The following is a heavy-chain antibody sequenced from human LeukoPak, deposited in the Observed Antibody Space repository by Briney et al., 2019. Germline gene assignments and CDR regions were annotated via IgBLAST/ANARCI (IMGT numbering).Heavy chain of an antibody. CDR2: ISYDGSNK. Sequence: GGSLRLSCAASGFTFSTYAMHWVRQGPGKGLEWVAVISYDGSNKFYADSVKGRFTISRDNSKNTLYLQMSSLSAEDTAVYYCARTTTPHYYGSGSYALGYWGQGTLVTVSS. CDR1: GFTFSTYA. D-gene: IGHD3-10*01. V-gene: IGHV3-30-3*01. CDR3: ARTTTPHYYGSGSYALGY. J-gene: IGHJ4*02.